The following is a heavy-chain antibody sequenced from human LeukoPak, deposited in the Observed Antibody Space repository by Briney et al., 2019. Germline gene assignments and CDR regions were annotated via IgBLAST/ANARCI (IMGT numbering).Heavy chain of an antibody. J-gene: IGHJ3*02. CDR2: IYYSGST. CDR1: GGSISSSSYY. Sequence: SETLSLTCTVSGGSISSSSYYWGWIRQPPGKGLEWIGSIYYSGSTYYNPSLKSRVTISVDTSKNQFSLKLSSVTAADTAVYYCFRPGRRKGDAFDIWGQGTMVTVSS. V-gene: IGHV4-39*01. CDR3: FRPGRRKGDAFDI. D-gene: IGHD6-6*01.